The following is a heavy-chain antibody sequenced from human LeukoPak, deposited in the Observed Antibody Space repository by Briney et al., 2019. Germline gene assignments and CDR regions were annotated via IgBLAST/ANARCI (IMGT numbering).Heavy chain of an antibody. CDR2: ISGSGGST. CDR1: GFTFSSYA. CDR3: AKCPRGLSVTTGAYFDY. D-gene: IGHD1-14*01. V-gene: IGHV3-23*01. Sequence: AGGSLRLSCAASGFTFSSYAMSWVRQAPGKGLEWVSAISGSGGSTYYADSVKGRFTISRDNSKNTLYLQMNSLRAEDTAVYYCAKCPRGLSVTTGAYFDYWGQGTLVTVSS. J-gene: IGHJ4*02.